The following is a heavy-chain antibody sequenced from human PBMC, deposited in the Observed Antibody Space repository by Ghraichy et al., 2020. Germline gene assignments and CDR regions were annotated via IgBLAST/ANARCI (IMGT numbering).Heavy chain of an antibody. CDR1: GFTFSTYW. V-gene: IGHV3-74*01. CDR2: INNDGTST. CDR3: ARDAYSYDIYYYYVMDV. D-gene: IGHD5-18*01. Sequence: GESLNISCAASGFTFSTYWMHWVRQAPGKGLVWVSCINNDGTSTSYADSVKGRFTISRDNAKNTLYLQINSLRAEDAAVYYCARDAYSYDIYYYYVMDVWGQGTTVTVSS. J-gene: IGHJ6*02.